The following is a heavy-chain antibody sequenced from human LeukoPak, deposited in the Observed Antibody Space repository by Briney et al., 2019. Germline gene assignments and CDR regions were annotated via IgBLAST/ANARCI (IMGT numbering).Heavy chain of an antibody. J-gene: IGHJ1*01. D-gene: IGHD3-10*01. CDR2: IYYSGST. CDR3: ARVGAVRGAQYFQH. Sequence: PSETLSLTCTVSGGSISSSSYYWGWIRQPPGKGLEWIGSIYYSGSTYYNPSLKSRVTISLDPSKSQFSLKLRSLTAADTAIYYCARVGAVRGAQYFQHWGQGTLVTVSS. V-gene: IGHV4-39*07. CDR1: GGSISSSSYY.